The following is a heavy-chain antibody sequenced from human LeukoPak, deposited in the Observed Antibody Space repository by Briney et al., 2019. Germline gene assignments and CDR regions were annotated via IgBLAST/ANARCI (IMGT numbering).Heavy chain of an antibody. D-gene: IGHD1-14*01. Sequence: GGSLRLSCTASGFTFGDYAMSWVRQAPGKGLEWVANIKQDGSEKYYVDSVKGRFTISRDNAKNSLYLQMNSLRAEDTAVYYCARYRYYFDYWGQGTLVTVSS. CDR1: GFTFGDYA. V-gene: IGHV3-7*03. CDR2: IKQDGSEK. J-gene: IGHJ4*02. CDR3: ARYRYYFDY.